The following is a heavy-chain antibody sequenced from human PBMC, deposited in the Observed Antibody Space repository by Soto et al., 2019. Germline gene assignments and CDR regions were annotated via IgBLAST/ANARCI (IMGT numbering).Heavy chain of an antibody. J-gene: IGHJ6*02. CDR3: ARDNWNGAYYGLDV. D-gene: IGHD1-20*01. Sequence: GGSLRLSCVASGFTFRNNAMNWVRQAPGKGLEWISDITSDGSKTHYADSVKGRFTISRDNVEDTLFLQLNNVRGDDTAVYWCARDNWNGAYYGLDVWGQGTTVTVSS. V-gene: IGHV3-23*01. CDR2: ITSDGSKT. CDR1: GFTFRNNA.